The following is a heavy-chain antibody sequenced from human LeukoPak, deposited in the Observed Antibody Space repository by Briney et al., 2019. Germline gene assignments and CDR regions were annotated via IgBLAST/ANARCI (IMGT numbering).Heavy chain of an antibody. CDR2: IYTSGST. CDR3: ARGETGWELLNYYYYYMDV. V-gene: IGHV4-61*02. Sequence: PSETLSLTCTVSGGSISSGSYCWSWIRQPAGKGLEWIGRIYTSGSTNYNPSLKSRVTISVDTSKNQFSLKLSSVTAADTAVYYCARGETGWELLNYYYYYMDVWGKGTTVTVSS. CDR1: GGSISSGSYC. D-gene: IGHD1-26*01. J-gene: IGHJ6*03.